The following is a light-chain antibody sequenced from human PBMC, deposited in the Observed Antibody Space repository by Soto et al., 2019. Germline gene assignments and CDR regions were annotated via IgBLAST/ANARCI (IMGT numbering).Light chain of an antibody. CDR2: KAS. CDR1: QSISSW. CDR3: QQYNSYPWT. V-gene: IGKV1-5*03. Sequence: DIQMTQSPSTLSASVGDRVTITCRASQSISSWLAWYQQKPGKAPKLLIYKASSLESGVPSRFSGSGSGTEFTLTISSLKPDDFATYFCQQYNSYPWTFGQGTKVHIK. J-gene: IGKJ1*01.